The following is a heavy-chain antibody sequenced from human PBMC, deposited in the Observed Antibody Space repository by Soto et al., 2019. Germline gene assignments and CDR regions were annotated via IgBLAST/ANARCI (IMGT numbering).Heavy chain of an antibody. CDR1: GDTFGSYD. CDR3: ARSDGRY. Sequence: ASVKVSCKASGDTFGSYDVNWVRQASGHGLEWMGWMNPNSGGTDYAQKFRGRVTMTSNTSISTAYLDLSSLRSEDTAVYYCARSDGRYWGQGTLVTVSS. J-gene: IGHJ4*02. CDR2: MNPNSGGT. V-gene: IGHV1-8*02.